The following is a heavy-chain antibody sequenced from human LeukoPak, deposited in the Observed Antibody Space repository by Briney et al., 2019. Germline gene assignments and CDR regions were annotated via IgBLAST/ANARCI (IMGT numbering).Heavy chain of an antibody. CDR1: GYTFTSYD. V-gene: IGHV1-8*01. CDR3: ARNGPSSSWYGGGY. J-gene: IGHJ4*02. CDR2: MNPNSGNT. D-gene: IGHD6-13*01. Sequence: ASVKVSCKASGYTFTSYDINRVRQATGQGLEWMGWMNPNSGNTGYAQKFQGRVTMTRNTSISTAYMELSSLRSEDTAVYYCARNGPSSSWYGGGYWGQGTLATVSS.